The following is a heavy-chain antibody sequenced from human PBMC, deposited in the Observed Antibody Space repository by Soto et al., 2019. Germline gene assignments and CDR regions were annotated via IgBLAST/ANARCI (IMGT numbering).Heavy chain of an antibody. D-gene: IGHD2-2*01. CDR2: ISYDGSNK. J-gene: IGHJ4*02. CDR1: GFTFSSYA. V-gene: IGHV3-30-3*01. Sequence: QVQLVESGGGVVQPGRSLRLSCAASGFTFSSYAMHWVRQAPGKGLEWVALISYDGSNKYYADSVKGRFTISRDYSKNTLYLQMNSLRAEDTAVYYCARGNCISTSCYFDYWGQGTLVTVSS. CDR3: ARGNCISTSCYFDY.